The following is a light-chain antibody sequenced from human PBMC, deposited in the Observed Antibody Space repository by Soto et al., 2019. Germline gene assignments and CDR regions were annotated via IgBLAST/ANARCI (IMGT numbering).Light chain of an antibody. V-gene: IGKV3-20*01. CDR3: QQYGSSPYT. J-gene: IGKJ2*01. Sequence: EIVLTQSPGTLSLSPGERATLSCRASQSVSSSYLAWYQQKPGQAPRLLIYGASSRATGIPDRFSGSGSGKDFTLTFSRLGPEDFAVYYCQQYGSSPYTFGQGTKLEIK. CDR2: GAS. CDR1: QSVSSSY.